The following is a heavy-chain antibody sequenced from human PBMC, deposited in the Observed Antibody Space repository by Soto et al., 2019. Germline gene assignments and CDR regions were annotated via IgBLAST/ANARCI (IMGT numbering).Heavy chain of an antibody. CDR2: IKSKTDGGTT. D-gene: IGHD6-6*01. CDR1: GITFSNVW. V-gene: IGHV3-15*01. CDR3: TSGRFSSSLYFDS. J-gene: IGHJ4*02. Sequence: EVQLVESGGGLVKPGGTLRVSCAASGITFSNVWMTWVRQAPGKGLEWVGRIKSKTDGGTTDYGAPVRGRFTISRDDSTNTLYLQMNSLKSEDPAVYYCTSGRFSSSLYFDSWGQGTLVTVSS.